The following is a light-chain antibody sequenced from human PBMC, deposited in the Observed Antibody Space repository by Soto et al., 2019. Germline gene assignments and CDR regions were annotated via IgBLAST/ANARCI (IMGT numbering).Light chain of an antibody. CDR2: NGS. J-gene: IGKJ1*01. V-gene: IGKV3-20*01. Sequence: EIVLTQSPGTLSLSPRERATLSCRSSQSVSSSYLAWYKQKPGQAPRLLIYNGSSRATAIPDRFSGSGSGTDFTLTISRLEPEDFAVYYCQQYGSSPTFGQGTKVAIK. CDR1: QSVSSSY. CDR3: QQYGSSPT.